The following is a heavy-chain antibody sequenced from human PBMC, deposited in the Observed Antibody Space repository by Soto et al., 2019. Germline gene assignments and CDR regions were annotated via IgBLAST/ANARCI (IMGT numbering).Heavy chain of an antibody. Sequence: EVQLLESGGGLVQPGGSLRLSCAASGFTFSSYGMSWVRQAPGKGLEWVSAISGSGGSTYYADSVKGPLTISRDNSKTTLYLQMNSLRAEDTAVYYCAKSLSVGATTPFDYWGQGTLVTVSS. CDR2: ISGSGGST. V-gene: IGHV3-23*01. D-gene: IGHD1-26*01. CDR3: AKSLSVGATTPFDY. J-gene: IGHJ4*02. CDR1: GFTFSSYG.